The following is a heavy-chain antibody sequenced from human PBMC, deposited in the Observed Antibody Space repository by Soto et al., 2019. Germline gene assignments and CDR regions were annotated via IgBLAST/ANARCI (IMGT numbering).Heavy chain of an antibody. D-gene: IGHD5-18*01. J-gene: IGHJ6*02. Sequence: GGSLRLSCAASGFTFSSYGMHWVRQAPGKGLEWVAVISYDGSNKYYADSVKGRFTISRDNSKNTLYLQMNSLRAEDTAVYYCAKDSGGGYSYGYSSYYYYGMDVWGQGTTVTVSS. CDR3: AKDSGGGYSYGYSSYYYYGMDV. CDR1: GFTFSSYG. CDR2: ISYDGSNK. V-gene: IGHV3-30*18.